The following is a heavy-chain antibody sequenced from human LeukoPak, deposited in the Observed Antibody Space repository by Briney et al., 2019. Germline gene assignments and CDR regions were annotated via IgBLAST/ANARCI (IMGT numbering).Heavy chain of an antibody. CDR1: GGSISSGGYS. CDR2: INHSGST. J-gene: IGHJ6*02. Sequence: SETLSLTCAVSGGSISSGGYSWSWIRQPPGKGLEWIGEINHSGSTNYNPSLKSRVTISVDTSKNQFSLKLSSVTAADTAVYYCARDPYYYGSGSYYGVYYYYGMDVWGQGTTVTVSS. D-gene: IGHD3-10*01. V-gene: IGHV4-30-2*01. CDR3: ARDPYYYGSGSYYGVYYYYGMDV.